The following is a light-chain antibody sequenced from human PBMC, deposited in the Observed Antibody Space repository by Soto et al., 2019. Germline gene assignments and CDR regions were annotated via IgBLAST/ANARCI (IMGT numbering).Light chain of an antibody. J-gene: IGLJ1*01. CDR2: RNN. CDR1: SSNIGSNY. Sequence: QSVLTQPPSASGTPGQRVTISCSGSSSNIGSNYVYWYQQLPGTAPKLLIYRNNQRPSGVPDRFSGSKSGTSASLAISGPRSEDEADYYCAAWDDGLSGHVFGTGTKVTVL. V-gene: IGLV1-47*01. CDR3: AAWDDGLSGHV.